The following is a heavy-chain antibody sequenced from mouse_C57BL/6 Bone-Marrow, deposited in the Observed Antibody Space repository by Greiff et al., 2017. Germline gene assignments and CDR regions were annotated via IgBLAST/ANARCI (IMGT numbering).Heavy chain of an antibody. Sequence: QVQLQQPGPELVKPGASVKISCKASGYAFSSSWMNWVKQRPGKGLEWIGRIYPGDGDTNYNGKFKGKATLTADKSSPTAYMQRSSLTSEDSAVYCGGYYGSSAGYWGQGNTLTVAS. CDR1: GYAFSSSW. D-gene: IGHD1-1*01. CDR3: GYYGSSAGY. J-gene: IGHJ2*01. V-gene: IGHV1-82*01. CDR2: IYPGDGDT.